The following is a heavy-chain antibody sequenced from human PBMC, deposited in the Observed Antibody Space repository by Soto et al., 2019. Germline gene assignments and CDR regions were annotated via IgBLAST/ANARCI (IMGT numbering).Heavy chain of an antibody. V-gene: IGHV3-74*01. CDR2: INSEGSRT. D-gene: IGHD1-7*01. Sequence: EVQLVESGGGLVQPGGSLRLSCAASGFTFSSYWMHWVRQAPGKGLVWVSRINSEGSRTSYADSVKGRFTISRDNAKNTLYLQMNSLRAEDTAVYYCAREELTGTEYYYYTDVWGKGTTVTVSS. CDR3: AREELTGTEYYYYTDV. J-gene: IGHJ6*03. CDR1: GFTFSSYW.